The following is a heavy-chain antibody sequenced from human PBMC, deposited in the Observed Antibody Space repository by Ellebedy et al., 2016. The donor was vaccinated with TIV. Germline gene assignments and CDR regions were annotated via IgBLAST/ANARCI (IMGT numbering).Heavy chain of an antibody. J-gene: IGHJ6*03. CDR3: ARDRNYYYYYMDV. CDR1: GFTFDAYA. CDR2: ISWNSDSV. V-gene: IGHV3-9*01. Sequence: SLKISCAASGFTFDAYAMHWVRQAPGKGLEWVSGISWNSDSVDYADSVKGRFTISRDNAKNSLYLQINSLRPEDTALYYCARDRNYYYYYMDVWGKGTTVTVSS.